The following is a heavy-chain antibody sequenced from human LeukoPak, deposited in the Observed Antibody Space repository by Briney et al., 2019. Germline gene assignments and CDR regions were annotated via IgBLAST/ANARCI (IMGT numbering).Heavy chain of an antibody. Sequence: GGSLRLSCAASGLTFSSYAMSWVRQAPGKGLEWVSAISGSGGSTYYADSVKGRFTISRDNSKNTLYLQMSSLRAEDTAVYYCAKSMVRGPGFDPWGQGTLVTVSS. V-gene: IGHV3-23*01. CDR2: ISGSGGST. J-gene: IGHJ5*02. CDR3: AKSMVRGPGFDP. D-gene: IGHD3-10*01. CDR1: GLTFSSYA.